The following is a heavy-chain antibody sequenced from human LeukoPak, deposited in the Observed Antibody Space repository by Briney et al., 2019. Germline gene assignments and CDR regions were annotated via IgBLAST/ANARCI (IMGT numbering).Heavy chain of an antibody. CDR1: GYTFTAQY. D-gene: IGHD2-21*01. CDR2: INPNNGDT. Sequence: ASVKVSCKASGYTFTAQYIHWVRQAPGQGLEWMGWINPNNGDTKYAQSFLGRVTMTRDMSTTTAEKELCSPRSDDTAVYFCASYPRNIPTPPIDYWGQGTLVTVSS. CDR3: ASYPRNIPTPPIDY. J-gene: IGHJ4*02. V-gene: IGHV1-2*02.